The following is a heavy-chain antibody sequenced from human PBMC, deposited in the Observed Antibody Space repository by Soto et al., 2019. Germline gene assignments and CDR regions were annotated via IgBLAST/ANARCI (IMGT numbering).Heavy chain of an antibody. CDR1: GGSISSSSYY. J-gene: IGHJ4*02. CDR2: IYYSGST. CDR3: SRHDGHRGSLLGY. D-gene: IGHD1-26*01. V-gene: IGHV4-39*01. Sequence: SGTLSLTCTVSGGSISSSSYYWGWIRQPPGKGLEWIGSIYYSGSTYYNPSLKSRVTISVDTSKNQFSLKLSSVTAADTAVYYCSRHDGHRGSLLGYCGQGTPVTVSS.